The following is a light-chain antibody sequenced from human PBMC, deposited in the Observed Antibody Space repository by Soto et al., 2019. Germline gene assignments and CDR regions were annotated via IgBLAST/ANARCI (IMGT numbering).Light chain of an antibody. V-gene: IGKV3-15*01. J-gene: IGKJ1*01. Sequence: EIVWTQSSATLSLSPGERDTPSRMASPSVNRDLAWYQQTPVQSNRLLIFGASIRATGIPARFSGSGSGTEFTITIGSLQSEDCALYYCQQYNNWPGTVGQGAKVEIK. CDR2: GAS. CDR3: QQYNNWPGT. CDR1: PSVNRD.